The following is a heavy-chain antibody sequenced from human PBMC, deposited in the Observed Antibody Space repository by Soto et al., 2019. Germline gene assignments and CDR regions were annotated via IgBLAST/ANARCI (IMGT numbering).Heavy chain of an antibody. Sequence: QVQLVQSGAEVKKPGASVKVSCKASVYTFTSYYMHWVRQAPGPGLEWMGIINPSGGSTSYAQKFQGGVTMTRDTATSTVYVELSSLKSEDTGVYYCAGDRWFGEIANNWFDPWGQGTLVTVSS. J-gene: IGHJ5*02. V-gene: IGHV1-46*01. CDR3: AGDRWFGEIANNWFDP. CDR2: INPSGGST. D-gene: IGHD3-10*01. CDR1: VYTFTSYY.